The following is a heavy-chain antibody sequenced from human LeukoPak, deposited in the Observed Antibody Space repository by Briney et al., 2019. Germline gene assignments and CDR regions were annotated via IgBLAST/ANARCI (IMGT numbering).Heavy chain of an antibody. Sequence: PGGSLRLSCSASGFTFSSYSMHWVRQAPGKGLEYVSAVSSNVGDTYYAASVKGRFTISRDNSKSTLYLQMSSLRVEDTAVYYCARALGSPLDYWGQGTLVTVSS. CDR2: VSSNVGDT. CDR3: ARALGSPLDY. D-gene: IGHD1-26*01. V-gene: IGHV3-64D*06. J-gene: IGHJ4*02. CDR1: GFTFSSYS.